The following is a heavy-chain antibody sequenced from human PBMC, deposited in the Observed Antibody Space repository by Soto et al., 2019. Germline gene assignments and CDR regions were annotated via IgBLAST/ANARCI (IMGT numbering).Heavy chain of an antibody. D-gene: IGHD5-12*01. V-gene: IGHV5-10-1*01. CDR2: IDPSDSYT. CDR1: GYSFTSYW. J-gene: IGHJ4*02. Sequence: GESVKISCXGSGYSFTSYWISWVRQMPGKGLEWMGRIDPSDSYTNYSPSFQGHVTISADKSISTAYLQWSSLKASDTAMYYCARRGYSGYEHIDYWGQGTLVTVSS. CDR3: ARRGYSGYEHIDY.